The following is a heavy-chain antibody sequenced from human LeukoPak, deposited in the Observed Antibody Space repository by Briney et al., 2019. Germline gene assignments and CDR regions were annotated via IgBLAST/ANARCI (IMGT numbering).Heavy chain of an antibody. D-gene: IGHD3-10*01. CDR2: IYHSGST. CDR1: GGSISSSNW. J-gene: IGHJ3*02. V-gene: IGHV4-4*02. CDR3: ARATSPRGDAFDI. Sequence: PSGTLSLTCAVSGGSISSSNWWSWVRQPPGKGLEWIGEIYHSGSTNYNPSLKSRVTMSVDTSKNQFSLKLSSVTAADTAVYYCARATSPRGDAFDIWGQGTMVTVSS.